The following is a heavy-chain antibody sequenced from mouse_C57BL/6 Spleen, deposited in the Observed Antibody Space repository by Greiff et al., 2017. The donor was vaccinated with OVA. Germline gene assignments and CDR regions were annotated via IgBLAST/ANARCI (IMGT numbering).Heavy chain of an antibody. D-gene: IGHD2-12*01. V-gene: IGHV1-15*01. CDR3: TRGYSDFDY. Sequence: QVQLQQSGAELVRPGASVTLSCKASGYTFTDYEMHWVKQTPVHGLEWIGAIDPETGGTAYNQKFKGKAILTADKSSSTAYMELRSLTSEDSAVYYCTRGYSDFDYWGQGTTLTVSS. CDR2: IDPETGGT. J-gene: IGHJ2*01. CDR1: GYTFTDYE.